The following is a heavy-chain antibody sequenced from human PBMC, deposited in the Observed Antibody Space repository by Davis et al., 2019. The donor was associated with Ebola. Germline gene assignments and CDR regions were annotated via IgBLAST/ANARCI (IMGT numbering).Heavy chain of an antibody. Sequence: MPAGSLIPCSVSGGSAGSDYWSWIRQSPGKGLEWIAFISNGGRTIYNPSLRGRVTISIDTSKNQFSLEVRSVTAADTAFYYCVRGSDAYKTGYWGQGTLVTVSS. CDR1: GGSAGSDY. CDR3: VRGSDAYKTGY. CDR2: ISNGGRT. D-gene: IGHD5-24*01. J-gene: IGHJ4*02. V-gene: IGHV4-59*02.